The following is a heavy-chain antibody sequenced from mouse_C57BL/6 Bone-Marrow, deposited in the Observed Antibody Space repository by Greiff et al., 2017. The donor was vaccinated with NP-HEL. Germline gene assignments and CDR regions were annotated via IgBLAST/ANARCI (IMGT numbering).Heavy chain of an antibody. CDR1: GYTFTDYY. CDR2: INPNNGGT. J-gene: IGHJ3*01. CDR3: ARPTVGEGGFAY. Sequence: VQLQQSGPELVKPGASVKISCKASGYTFTDYYMNWVKQSHGKSLEWIGDINPNNGGTSYNQKFKGKATLTVDKSSSTAYMELRSLTSEDSAVYYCARPTVGEGGFAYWGQGTLVTVSA. V-gene: IGHV1-26*01. D-gene: IGHD1-1*01.